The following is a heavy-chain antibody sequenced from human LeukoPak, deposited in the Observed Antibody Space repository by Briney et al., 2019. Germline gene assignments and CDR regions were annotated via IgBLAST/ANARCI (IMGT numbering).Heavy chain of an antibody. D-gene: IGHD3-9*01. J-gene: IGHJ4*02. CDR1: GFTFGDYA. V-gene: IGHV3-49*04. Sequence: GGSLRLSCTASGFTFGDYAISWVRQAPGKGLEWVGFIRSKAYGGTTEYAASVKGRFTISRDDSKSIAYLQMNSLKTEDTAVYYCARTYYDILTGYYDDYWGQGTLVTVSS. CDR3: ARTYYDILTGYYDDY. CDR2: IRSKAYGGTT.